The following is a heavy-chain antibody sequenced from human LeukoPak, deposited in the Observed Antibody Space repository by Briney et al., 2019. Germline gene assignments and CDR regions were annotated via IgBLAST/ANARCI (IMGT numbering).Heavy chain of an antibody. D-gene: IGHD4-17*01. CDR3: ARWGYGDPFDY. CDR2: IYSDGNT. Sequence: GGSLRLSCAASGFTFSNNWMHWVRQAPGKGLEWVSVIYSDGNTYYADSVKGRFTISRDNSKNTLYLQMNSQRAEGTAVYYCARWGYGDPFDYWGQGTLVTVSS. J-gene: IGHJ4*02. V-gene: IGHV3-53*01. CDR1: GFTFSNNW.